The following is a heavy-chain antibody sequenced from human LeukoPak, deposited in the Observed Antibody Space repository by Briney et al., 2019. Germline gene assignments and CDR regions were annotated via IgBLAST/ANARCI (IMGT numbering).Heavy chain of an antibody. CDR2: INHSGST. CDR1: GGSFSGYY. V-gene: IGHV4-34*01. CDR3: ARGRYGDFWSGYYESYYYGMDV. Sequence: PSETLSLTCAVYGGSFSGYYWSWIRQPPGMGLEWIGEINHSGSTNYNPSLKSRVTISVDTSKNQFSLKLSSVTAADTAVYYCARGRYGDFWSGYYESYYYGMDVWGQGTTVTVSS. J-gene: IGHJ6*02. D-gene: IGHD3-3*01.